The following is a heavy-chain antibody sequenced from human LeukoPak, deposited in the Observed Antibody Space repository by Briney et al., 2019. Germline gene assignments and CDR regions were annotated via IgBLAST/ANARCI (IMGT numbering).Heavy chain of an antibody. CDR3: ARRGYRNKFDY. CDR1: GGSFSGYY. CDR2: INHSGST. J-gene: IGHJ4*02. Sequence: SETLSLTCAVYGGSFSGYYWSWIRQPPGKGLEWIGEINHSGSTNYNPSLKSRVTISVGTSKNQFSLKLSSVTAADTAVYYCARRGYRNKFDYWGQGTLVTVSS. D-gene: IGHD5-18*01. V-gene: IGHV4-34*01.